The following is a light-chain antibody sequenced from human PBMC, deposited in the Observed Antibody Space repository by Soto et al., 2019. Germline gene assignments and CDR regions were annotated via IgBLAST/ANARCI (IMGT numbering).Light chain of an antibody. V-gene: IGLV1-47*01. Sequence: QLVLTQPPSVSGTPGQSVIMSCSGSSSNIGKHGVFWFQQVPGTAPKLLIYKDNQRPSGVPDRFSVSKSGTSASLAIIGLRSEDEADYYCASWDDSLSSPYAVFGGGTQLTVL. CDR1: SSNIGKHG. J-gene: IGLJ7*01. CDR3: ASWDDSLSSPYAV. CDR2: KDN.